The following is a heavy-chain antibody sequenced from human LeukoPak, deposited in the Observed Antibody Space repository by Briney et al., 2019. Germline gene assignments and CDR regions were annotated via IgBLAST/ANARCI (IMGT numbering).Heavy chain of an antibody. D-gene: IGHD3-22*01. V-gene: IGHV1-2*06. J-gene: IGHJ4*02. CDR1: GYTFTGYY. CDR3: ARGVYTMIVVVPFDY. Sequence: ASVKVSCKASGYTFTGYYMHWVRQAPGQGLEWMGRINPNSGGTNYAQKFQGRVTMTRDTSISTAYMEQSRLRSDDTAAYYCARGVYTMIVVVPFDYWGQGTLVTVSS. CDR2: INPNSGGT.